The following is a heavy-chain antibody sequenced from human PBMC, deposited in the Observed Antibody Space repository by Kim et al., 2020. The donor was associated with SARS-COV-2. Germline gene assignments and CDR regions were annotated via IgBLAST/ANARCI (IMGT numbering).Heavy chain of an antibody. Sequence: GGSLRLSCAASGFTFSSYGMSWVRQAPGKGLEWVSVISDSGGTTYNADSVKGRFTISRDNSKNMVYLQMNSLRAEDTAVYYCAKGRGGHTYLGDSWGQGTLVTVSS. CDR1: GFTFSSYG. V-gene: IGHV3-23*01. J-gene: IGHJ4*02. D-gene: IGHD3-16*01. CDR2: ISDSGGTT. CDR3: AKGRGGHTYLGDS.